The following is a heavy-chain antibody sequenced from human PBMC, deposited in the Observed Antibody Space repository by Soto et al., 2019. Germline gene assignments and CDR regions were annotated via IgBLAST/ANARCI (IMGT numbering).Heavy chain of an antibody. J-gene: IGHJ4*02. CDR1: GFTFSNFW. D-gene: IGHD3-10*01. V-gene: IGHV3-7*01. Sequence: LRLSCAASGFTFSNFWMSWVRQAPGKGLEWVANIKQDGSDKYYVDSVKGRFTISRDNAKNSLYLQMNSLRAEDTAVYYCARYSGSFSLDYWGQGTLVTVSS. CDR2: IKQDGSDK. CDR3: ARYSGSFSLDY.